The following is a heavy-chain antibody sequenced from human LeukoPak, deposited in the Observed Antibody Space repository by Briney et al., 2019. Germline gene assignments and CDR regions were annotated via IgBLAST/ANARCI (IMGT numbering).Heavy chain of an antibody. CDR2: ISAYNGNT. V-gene: IGHV1-18*01. Sequence: ASVKVSCKASGYTFTSYGISWVRQAPGQGLEWMGWISAYNGNTNYAQKFQGRVTITADKSTSTAYMELSSLRSEDTAVYYCARDKSGVTPGTTDAFDIWGQGTMVTVSS. CDR3: ARDKSGVTPGTTDAFDI. CDR1: GYTFTSYG. J-gene: IGHJ3*02. D-gene: IGHD4-23*01.